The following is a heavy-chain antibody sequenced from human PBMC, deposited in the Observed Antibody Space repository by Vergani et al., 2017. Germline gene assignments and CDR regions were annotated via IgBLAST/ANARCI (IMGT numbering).Heavy chain of an antibody. V-gene: IGHV5-51*01. CDR1: GYSFTSYW. Sequence: EVQLVQSGAEVKKPGESLKISCKGSGYSFTSYWIGWVRQMPGKGLEWMGIIYPGDSDTRYSPSFQGQVTISADQSISTAYLQWSSLKASDTAMYYCARHKGSSWYLYYYMDVWGKGTTVTVSS. J-gene: IGHJ6*03. CDR3: ARHKGSSWYLYYYMDV. CDR2: IYPGDSDT. D-gene: IGHD6-13*01.